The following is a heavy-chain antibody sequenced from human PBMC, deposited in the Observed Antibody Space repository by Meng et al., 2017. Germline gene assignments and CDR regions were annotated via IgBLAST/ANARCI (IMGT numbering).Heavy chain of an antibody. CDR2: IYWNDDK. V-gene: IGHV2-5*01. Sequence: PPPVKPKRTLPRTCTFSRFSLSTSGVGVGWIRQPPGKALEWLALIYWNDDKRYSPSLKSRLTITKDTSKNQVVLTMTNMDPVDTATYYCAHRSEYSSSQHIDYWGQGTLVTVSS. D-gene: IGHD6-13*01. CDR3: AHRSEYSSSQHIDY. J-gene: IGHJ4*02. CDR1: RFSLSTSGVG.